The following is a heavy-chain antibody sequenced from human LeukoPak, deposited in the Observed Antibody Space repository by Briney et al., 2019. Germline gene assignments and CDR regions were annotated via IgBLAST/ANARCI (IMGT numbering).Heavy chain of an antibody. CDR2: ISWNSGSI. CDR3: AKAVGWNDAFHI. J-gene: IGHJ3*02. D-gene: IGHD1-1*01. V-gene: IGHV3-9*01. Sequence: SLRLSCAAAGFTLDDYGMRWVRHAPGKGREWVSGISWNSGSIIYADCVKGRFTISRDNAKNSLYLQMNSLRAEETALYYCAKAVGWNDAFHIWGQGTMVTVSS. CDR1: GFTLDDYG.